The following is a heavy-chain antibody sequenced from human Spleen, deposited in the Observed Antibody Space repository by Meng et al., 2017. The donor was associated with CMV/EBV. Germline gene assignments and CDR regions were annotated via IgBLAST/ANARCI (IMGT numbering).Heavy chain of an antibody. CDR3: ARYDSGRGSFDY. D-gene: IGHD1-26*01. J-gene: IGHJ4*02. Sequence: SETLSLTCVVSGGSITSYYWSWIRQPPGKGLEWIGYIYYSGSTNYNPSLKSRVTISVDTSKNQFSLKLSSVTAADTAVYYCARYDSGRGSFDYWGQGTLVTVSS. CDR2: IYYSGST. V-gene: IGHV4-59*01. CDR1: GGSITSYY.